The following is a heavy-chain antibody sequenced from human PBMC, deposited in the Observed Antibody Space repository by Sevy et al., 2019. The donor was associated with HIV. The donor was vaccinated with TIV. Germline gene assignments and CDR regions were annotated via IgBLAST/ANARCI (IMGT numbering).Heavy chain of an antibody. CDR2: VYHTGST. D-gene: IGHD1-20*01. V-gene: IGHV4-61*01. CDR3: ARAPYPRITGNPGLYYGMDV. Sequence: SETLSLTCAVSGVSVSSDTYYWSWIRQPPGKGLEWIGYVYHTGSTNYSPSFKSRVTISVDTSKNQFSLKLSSVTAADTAVYYCARAPYPRITGNPGLYYGMDVWGQGTTVTVSS. J-gene: IGHJ6*02. CDR1: GVSVSSDTYY.